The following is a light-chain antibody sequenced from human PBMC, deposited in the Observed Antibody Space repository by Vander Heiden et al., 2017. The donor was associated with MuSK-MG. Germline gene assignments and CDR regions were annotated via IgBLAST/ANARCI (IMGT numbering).Light chain of an antibody. CDR3: QQYYSTPIT. V-gene: IGKV4-1*01. CDR2: WAS. J-gene: IGKJ5*01. Sequence: DLVMTQSPDPLAVSLGERATINCKSSQSVLYSSNNRNYLAWYQQKPGQPPKLLIYWASTRESGVPDRFSGSGSGTDFTLTISSLQAEDVAVYYCQQYYSTPITFGQGTRLEIK. CDR1: QSVLYSSNNRNY.